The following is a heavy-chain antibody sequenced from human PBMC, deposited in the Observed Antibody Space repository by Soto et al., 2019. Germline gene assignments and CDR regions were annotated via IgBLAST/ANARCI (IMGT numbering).Heavy chain of an antibody. D-gene: IGHD1-26*01. CDR2: INWNGESI. Sequence: PGGSLRLSCAASGFTFDDYGMNWVRQAPGKGLEWVSGINWNGESIHYADSVKGRFTISRDNAKNSLYLQMNSLRVEDMALYYCAREAVGATYSVYWGQGILVTVSS. V-gene: IGHV3-20*04. CDR1: GFTFDDYG. J-gene: IGHJ4*02. CDR3: AREAVGATYSVY.